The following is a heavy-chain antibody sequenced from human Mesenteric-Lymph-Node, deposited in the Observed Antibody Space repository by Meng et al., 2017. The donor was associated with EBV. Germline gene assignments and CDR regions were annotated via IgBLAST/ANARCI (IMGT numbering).Heavy chain of an antibody. CDR1: GGSFSGDY. J-gene: IGHJ4*02. CDR3: ARDLSGSRNRPFDY. D-gene: IGHD3-10*01. CDR2: IYHSGST. Sequence: QVQLQQWGTGLLKPSETLSLPCTLCGGSFSGDYWSWVRQPPGKGLEWIGEIYHSGSTNYNPSLKSRVTISVDKSKNQFSLKLSSVTAADTAVYYCARDLSGSRNRPFDYWGQGTLVTVSS. V-gene: IGHV4-34*01.